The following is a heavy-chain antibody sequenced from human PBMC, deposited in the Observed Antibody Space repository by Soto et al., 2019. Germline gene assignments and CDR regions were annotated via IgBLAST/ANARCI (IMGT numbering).Heavy chain of an antibody. CDR1: GGSISSGDYY. V-gene: IGHV4-30-4*01. CDR2: IYYSGST. CDR3: ARVVNRPVRFDL. Sequence: QVQLQESGPGLVKPSQTLSLTCTVSGGSISSGDYYWSWIRQPPGKGLEWIGYIYYSGSTYYNPSRKSRVTISVDTSKTQFPLKLSSVTAADTAVYYCARVVNRPVRFDLWGRGTLVTVSS. J-gene: IGHJ2*01. D-gene: IGHD2-15*01.